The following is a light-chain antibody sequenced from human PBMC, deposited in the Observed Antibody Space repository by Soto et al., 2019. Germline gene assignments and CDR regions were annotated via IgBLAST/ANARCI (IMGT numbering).Light chain of an antibody. Sequence: NFMLTQPHSVSQSPGETVTISCTRSSGSIASNYVQWYQQRPGSSPTTVIYENNQRPSGVPDRFSGSIDSSSNSASLTISGLKTEDEADYYCQSYDGTNWVFGGGTKLTVL. CDR3: QSYDGTNWV. J-gene: IGLJ3*02. V-gene: IGLV6-57*01. CDR1: SGSIASNY. CDR2: ENN.